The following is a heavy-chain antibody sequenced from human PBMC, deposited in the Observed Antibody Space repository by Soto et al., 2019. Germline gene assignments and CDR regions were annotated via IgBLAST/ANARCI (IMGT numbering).Heavy chain of an antibody. Sequence: QVQLVQSGAEVKKPGSSVKVSCKASGDAFTNYIFDWVRQAPGQGLEWMGGIIPMFGTPKYAQTLQDRVTISADVSTGTSYLGLNSLRFDETAVYYCARGRDQPPVGLYFDSWGEGTRVTVSS. D-gene: IGHD1-26*01. CDR1: GDAFTNYI. V-gene: IGHV1-69*01. CDR3: ARGRDQPPVGLYFDS. J-gene: IGHJ4*02. CDR2: IIPMFGTP.